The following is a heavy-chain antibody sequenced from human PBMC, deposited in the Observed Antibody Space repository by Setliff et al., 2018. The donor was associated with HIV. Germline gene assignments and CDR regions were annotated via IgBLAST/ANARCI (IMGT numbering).Heavy chain of an antibody. CDR1: GGSIDSTSYY. V-gene: IGHV4-39*01. Sequence: SSETLSLTCTVSGGSIDSTSYYWGWIRQPPGKGLEWIGYIFYTGTTYYNPSLRGRVTISVDRSRNQFSLTLNSVTAADTATYYCASRGIVVVTMSMPDEFFVHWGHGTLVTVSS. CDR3: ASRGIVVVTMSMPDEFFVH. J-gene: IGHJ1*01. D-gene: IGHD2-21*02. CDR2: IFYTGTT.